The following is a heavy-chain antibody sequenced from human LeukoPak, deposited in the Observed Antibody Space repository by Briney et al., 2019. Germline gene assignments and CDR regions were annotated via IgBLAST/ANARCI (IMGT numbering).Heavy chain of an antibody. CDR2: ISGSGGIT. D-gene: IGHD2-2*01. CDR1: GFTFSSYA. CDR3: AKAGYCSSTSCPSYYYYDMDV. J-gene: IGHJ6*01. V-gene: IGHV3-23*01. Sequence: GGSLRLSCAVSGFTFSSYAMSWIRQAPGKGLEWVASISGSGGITYYADSVKGRFTISRDNSKNTLYLQMNSLRAEDTAVYYCAKAGYCSSTSCPSYYYYDMDVWGQGTTVTVSS.